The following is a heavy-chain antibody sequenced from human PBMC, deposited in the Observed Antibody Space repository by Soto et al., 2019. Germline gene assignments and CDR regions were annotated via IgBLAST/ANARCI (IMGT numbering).Heavy chain of an antibody. D-gene: IGHD3-10*01. Sequence: PSETLSLTCTVSGDSIGGVGYWSWIRQFPGRGLEWIGCISSSGSTYYNPALNNRISLSLDTSQNQFSRKLLSVTAPDTAIYYFAGSGVTGTVIRSHWLDPWGQGTRVSVSS. CDR1: GDSIGGVGY. V-gene: IGHV4-31*03. CDR2: ISSSGST. J-gene: IGHJ5*02. CDR3: AGSGVTGTVIRSHWLDP.